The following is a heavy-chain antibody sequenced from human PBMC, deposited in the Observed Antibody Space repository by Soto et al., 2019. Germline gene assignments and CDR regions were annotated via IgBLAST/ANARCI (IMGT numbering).Heavy chain of an antibody. CDR2: SKYSGST. J-gene: IGHJ5*02. CDR3: AKWKGYYDSSGLDWFDP. Sequence: TPETLSLTCSDFGDSISRYSLSSVRQPTGKGLEVIGDSKYSGSTNYKPPLKSRATRSVGTTKSHFSRKLTSVTAADTGVYYCAKWKGYYDSSGLDWFDPWGQGTLVSLAS. D-gene: IGHD3-22*01. V-gene: IGHV4-59*01. CDR1: GDSISRYS.